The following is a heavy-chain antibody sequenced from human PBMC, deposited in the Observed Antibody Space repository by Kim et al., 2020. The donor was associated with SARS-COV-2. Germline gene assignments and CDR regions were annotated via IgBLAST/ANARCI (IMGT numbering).Heavy chain of an antibody. D-gene: IGHD3-16*02. V-gene: IGHV3-23*01. CDR3: AKDKGAGYVWGSYRPGSFDI. Sequence: GGSLRLSCAASGFTFSSYAMSWVRQAPGKGLEWVSAISGSGGSTYYADSVKGRFTISRDNSKNTLYLQMNSLRAEDTAVYYCAKDKGAGYVWGSYRPGSFDIWGQGTMVTVSS. CDR1: GFTFSSYA. CDR2: ISGSGGST. J-gene: IGHJ3*02.